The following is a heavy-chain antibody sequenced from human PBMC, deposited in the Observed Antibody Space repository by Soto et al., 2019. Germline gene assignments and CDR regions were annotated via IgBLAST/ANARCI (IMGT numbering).Heavy chain of an antibody. CDR3: AREPLAHSYFDL. CDR1: GGSISGYY. Sequence: KPSETLSLTCTVSGGSISGYYWSWIRQPAGKGLEWIGRMYNSERTNYNPSLESRVTMSMDTSKNQFSLKLTSVTAADTAVYFCAREPLAHSYFDLWGQGTLVTVSS. CDR2: MYNSERT. J-gene: IGHJ4*02. V-gene: IGHV4-4*07.